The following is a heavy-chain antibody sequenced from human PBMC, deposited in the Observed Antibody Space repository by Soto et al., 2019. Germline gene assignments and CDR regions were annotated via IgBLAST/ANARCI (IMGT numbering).Heavy chain of an antibody. CDR2: IYYSGST. J-gene: IGHJ5*02. D-gene: IGHD6-6*01. CDR3: ARQCSSSYWFDP. CDR1: GGSISSYY. V-gene: IGHV4-59*01. Sequence: SETLSLTCTVSGGSISSYYWSWIRQPPGKGLEWIGYIYYSGSTNYNPSLKSRVTISVDTSKNQFSLKLSSVTAADTAVYYCARQCSSSYWFDPWGQGTLVTVSS.